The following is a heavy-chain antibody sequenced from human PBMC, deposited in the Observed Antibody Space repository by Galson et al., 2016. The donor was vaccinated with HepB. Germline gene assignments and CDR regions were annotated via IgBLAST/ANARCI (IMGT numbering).Heavy chain of an antibody. J-gene: IGHJ4*02. Sequence: SETLSLTCTVSGGSISSYYWSWIRQPAGKGLEWIGRIYSSGSTNYNPSLKSRVTMSVDTSKNQFSLKLSSVTAAATAEYYCAGVVPPVRFGSEYSVDYWGQGTLVTVSS. CDR1: GGSISSYY. V-gene: IGHV4-4*07. CDR2: IYSSGST. CDR3: AGVVPPVRFGSEYSVDY. D-gene: IGHD1-26*01.